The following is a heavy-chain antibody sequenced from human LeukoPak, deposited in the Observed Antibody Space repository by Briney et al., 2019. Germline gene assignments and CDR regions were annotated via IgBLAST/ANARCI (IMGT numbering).Heavy chain of an antibody. Sequence: SETLPLTCTVSGGSISSSSYYWGWIRQPPGKGLEWIGSIYYSGSTYYNPSLKSRITLSIDTSKNQLSLNLSSVTAADTAVYYCARDLSAGAAWVDPWGQGTLVTVSS. V-gene: IGHV4-39*07. CDR1: GGSISSSSYY. J-gene: IGHJ5*02. CDR3: ARDLSAGAAWVDP. CDR2: IYYSGST. D-gene: IGHD6-13*01.